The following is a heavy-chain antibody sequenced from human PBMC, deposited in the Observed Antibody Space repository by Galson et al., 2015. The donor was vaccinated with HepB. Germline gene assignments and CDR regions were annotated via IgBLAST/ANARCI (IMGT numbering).Heavy chain of an antibody. CDR2: IYYSGST. CDR3: ARGTITIFGSSYYFDS. V-gene: IGHV4-59*01. D-gene: IGHD3-3*01. Sequence: TLSLTCTVPSGSMSSYYWSWIRQPPGKGLEWIGCIYYSGSTNYNPSLKSRVTISVDTSKNQFSLKLSSVTAADTAVYYCARGTITIFGSSYYFDSWGQGILVTVSS. J-gene: IGHJ4*02. CDR1: SGSMSSYY.